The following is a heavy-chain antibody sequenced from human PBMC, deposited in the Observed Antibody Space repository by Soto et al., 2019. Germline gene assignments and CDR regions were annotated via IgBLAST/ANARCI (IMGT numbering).Heavy chain of an antibody. CDR3: ARVFANYYDSSNWFDP. D-gene: IGHD3-22*01. J-gene: IGHJ5*02. V-gene: IGHV4-39*01. CDR2: IYYSGST. CDR1: GGSISSSSYY. Sequence: SETLSLTCTVSGGSISSSSYYWGWIRQPPGKGLEWIGSIYYSGSTYYNPSLKSRVTISVDTSKNQFSLKLSSVTAADTAVYYCARVFANYYDSSNWFDPWGQGTLVTVPQ.